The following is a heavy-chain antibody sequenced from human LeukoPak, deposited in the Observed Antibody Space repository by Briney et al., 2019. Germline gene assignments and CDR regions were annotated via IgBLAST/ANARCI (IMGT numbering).Heavy chain of an antibody. V-gene: IGHV1-2*02. CDR2: INPNSGGT. CDR1: GYTFTGYY. D-gene: IGHD6-13*01. J-gene: IGHJ4*02. Sequence: ASVEVSCKASGYTFTGYYMHWVRQAPGQGLGWMGRINPNSGGTNYAQKFQGRVTMTRDTSISTAYMELSRLRSDDTAVYYCAIDNSIAAAGLSHYWGQGTLVTVSS. CDR3: AIDNSIAAAGLSHY.